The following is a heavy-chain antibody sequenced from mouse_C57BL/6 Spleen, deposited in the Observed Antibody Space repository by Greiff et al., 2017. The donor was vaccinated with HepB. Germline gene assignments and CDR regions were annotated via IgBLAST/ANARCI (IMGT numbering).Heavy chain of an antibody. Sequence: VKLKQPGAELVRPGTSVKLSCKASGYTFTSYWMHWVKQRPGQGLEWIGVIDPSDSYTNYNQKFKGKATLTVDTSSSTAYMQLSSLTSEDSAVYYCARRGYYDYDDWFAYWGQGTLVTVSA. D-gene: IGHD2-4*01. CDR2: IDPSDSYT. J-gene: IGHJ3*01. CDR1: GYTFTSYW. CDR3: ARRGYYDYDDWFAY. V-gene: IGHV1-59*01.